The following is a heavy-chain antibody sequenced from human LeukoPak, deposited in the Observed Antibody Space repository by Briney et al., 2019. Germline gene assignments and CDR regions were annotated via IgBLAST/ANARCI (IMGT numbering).Heavy chain of an antibody. CDR1: GASMSNYY. Sequence: SETLSLTCNVSGASMSNYYWVWIRQPPGKGLEWIGSIYHSGTTYSGSTYYNPSLKSRVTISLDTSKNQFSLKLSSVTAADTAVYYCARIGNTMIVEDAFDIWGQGTMVTVSS. J-gene: IGHJ3*02. CDR2: IYHSGTTYSGST. D-gene: IGHD3-22*01. CDR3: ARIGNTMIVEDAFDI. V-gene: IGHV4-39*07.